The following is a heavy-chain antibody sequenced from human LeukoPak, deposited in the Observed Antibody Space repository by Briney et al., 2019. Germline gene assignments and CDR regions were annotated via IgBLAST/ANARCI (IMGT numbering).Heavy chain of an antibody. CDR3: AKAESVVVPAAIGDY. V-gene: IGHV3-23*01. J-gene: IGHJ4*02. CDR1: GFTFSSYA. Sequence: GGSLRLSCAASGFTFSSYAMSWVRQAPGEGLEWVSAISGSGGSTYYADSVKGRFTISRDNSKNTLYLQMNSLRAEDTAVYYCAKAESVVVPAAIGDYWGQGTLVTVSS. D-gene: IGHD2-2*01. CDR2: ISGSGGST.